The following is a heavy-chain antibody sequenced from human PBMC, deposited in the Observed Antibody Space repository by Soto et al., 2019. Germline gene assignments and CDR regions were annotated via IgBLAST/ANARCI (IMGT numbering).Heavy chain of an antibody. CDR2: IFSNDEK. J-gene: IGHJ4*02. CDR3: ARIPEPSGVAVAGMDY. V-gene: IGHV2-26*01. D-gene: IGHD6-19*01. CDR1: GFSLSNARMG. Sequence: QVTLKESGPVLVKPTETLTLTCTVSGFSLSNARMGVSWIRQPPGKALEWLAHIFSNDEKSYSTSLKSRLTLSKYSCKSKVVLTMANMDPVDTATYYCARIPEPSGVAVAGMDYWGQGTLVTVSS.